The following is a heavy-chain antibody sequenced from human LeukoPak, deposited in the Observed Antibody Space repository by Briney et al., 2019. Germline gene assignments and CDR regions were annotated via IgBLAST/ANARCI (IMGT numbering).Heavy chain of an antibody. CDR3: AREGITIFGVVIPFLDY. CDR1: GFTFSSYS. CDR2: ISSSSSYI. J-gene: IGHJ4*02. V-gene: IGHV3-21*01. D-gene: IGHD3-3*01. Sequence: PGGSLRLSCAASGFTFSSYSMNWVRQAPGKGLEWVSSISSSSSYIYYADSVKGRFTISRDNSKNTLYLQMNSLRAEDTAVYYCAREGITIFGVVIPFLDYWGQGTLVTVSS.